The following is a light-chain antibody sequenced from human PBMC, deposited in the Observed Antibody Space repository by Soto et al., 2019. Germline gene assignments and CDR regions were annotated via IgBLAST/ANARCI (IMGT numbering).Light chain of an antibody. Sequence: QSVLTQPPSASGTPGQTVTISCSGSSSNIGSNTVNWYQELPGTAPKLLIYSNNQRPSGVPDRFSGSKSGTSASLAISGLQSEDEADYYCAAWDDSLNGSLVFGGGTKLTVL. J-gene: IGLJ3*02. V-gene: IGLV1-44*01. CDR3: AAWDDSLNGSLV. CDR2: SNN. CDR1: SSNIGSNT.